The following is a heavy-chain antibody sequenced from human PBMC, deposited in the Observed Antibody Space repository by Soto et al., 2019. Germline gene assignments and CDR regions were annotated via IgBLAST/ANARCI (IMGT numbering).Heavy chain of an antibody. CDR3: ARDPSGYDSSGYYYGGYFQH. J-gene: IGHJ1*01. Sequence: VASVKVSCKASGYTFTSYGISWVRQAPGQGLEWMGWISAYNGNTNYAQKLQGRVTMTTDTSTSTAYMELRSLRSDDTAVYYCARDPSGYDSSGYYYGGYFQHWGQGTLVTVSS. CDR1: GYTFTSYG. D-gene: IGHD3-22*01. CDR2: ISAYNGNT. V-gene: IGHV1-18*01.